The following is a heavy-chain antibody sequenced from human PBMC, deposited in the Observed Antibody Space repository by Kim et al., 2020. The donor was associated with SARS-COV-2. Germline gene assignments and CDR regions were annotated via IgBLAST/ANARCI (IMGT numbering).Heavy chain of an antibody. D-gene: IGHD1-1*01. CDR1: GGSFTSYY. CDR2: IYFIGST. CDR3: ARHRSLTGTTLDAFDI. Sequence: SETLSLTCTVSGGSFTSYYWSWIRQPPGKGLEWIGYIYFIGSTNYNPSLKSRVTISVDTSKTQFSLKLSSVTAADTAMYYCARHRSLTGTTLDAFDIWGQGTMVTVSS. J-gene: IGHJ3*02. V-gene: IGHV4-59*08.